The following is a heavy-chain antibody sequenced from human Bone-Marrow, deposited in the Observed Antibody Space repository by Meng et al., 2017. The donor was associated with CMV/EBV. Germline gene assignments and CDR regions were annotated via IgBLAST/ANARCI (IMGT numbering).Heavy chain of an antibody. V-gene: IGHV1-69*04. Sequence: SVKVSCKASGGTFSSYTISWVRQAPGQGLEWMGRIIPILGIANYAQKFQGRVTITADKSTSTAYMELSSLRSEDTAVYYCAREGTYHYYYYYGMDVWGQATTATSSS. CDR3: AREGTYHYYYYYGMDV. J-gene: IGHJ6*02. CDR1: GGTFSSYT. D-gene: IGHD2-2*02. CDR2: IIPILGIA.